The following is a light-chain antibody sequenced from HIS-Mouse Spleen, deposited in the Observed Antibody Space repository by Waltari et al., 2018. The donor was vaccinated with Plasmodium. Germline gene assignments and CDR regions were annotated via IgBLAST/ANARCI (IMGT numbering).Light chain of an antibody. CDR2: AAS. Sequence: DIQLTQSPSFLSASVGDRVTITCRASQGISSYLAWYQQKPGKAPKLLIYAASTLQSGVPSRCSGSGSGTEFTLTISSLQPEDFATYYCQQLNSYPPITCGQGTRLEIK. CDR3: QQLNSYPPIT. J-gene: IGKJ5*01. V-gene: IGKV1-9*01. CDR1: QGISSY.